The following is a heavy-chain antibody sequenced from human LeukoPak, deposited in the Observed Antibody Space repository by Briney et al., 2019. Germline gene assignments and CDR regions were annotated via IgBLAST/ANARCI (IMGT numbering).Heavy chain of an antibody. V-gene: IGHV4-34*12. J-gene: IGHJ4*02. CDR3: ARVRSIVVVPANTRFDY. D-gene: IGHD2-2*01. CDR1: GGSFSGYY. CDR2: IIHSGST. Sequence: PSETLSLTCAVYGGSFSGYYWSWIRQPPGKGLEWLGEIIHSGSTNYNPSLKSRVTISVDTSKNQFSLKRSSVNAADTAVYYCARVRSIVVVPANTRFDYWGQGTLVTVSS.